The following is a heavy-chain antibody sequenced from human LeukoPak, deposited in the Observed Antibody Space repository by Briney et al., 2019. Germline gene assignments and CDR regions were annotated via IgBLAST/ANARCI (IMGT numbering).Heavy chain of an antibody. CDR2: IYYSGST. J-gene: IGHJ6*02. Sequence: PSETLSLTCTVSGGSISSSSYYWGWIRQPPGTGLEWIGSIYYSGSTYYNPSLKSRVTISVDTSKNQFSLKLSSVTAADTAVYYCARQSDGISGWLRDYYYYYGMDVWGQGTTVTVSS. CDR1: GGSISSSSYY. D-gene: IGHD6-19*01. V-gene: IGHV4-39*01. CDR3: ARQSDGISGWLRDYYYYYGMDV.